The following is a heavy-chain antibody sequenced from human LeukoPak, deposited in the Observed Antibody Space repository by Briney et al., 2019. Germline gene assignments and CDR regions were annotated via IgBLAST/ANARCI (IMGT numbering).Heavy chain of an antibody. V-gene: IGHV1-69*13. CDR1: GGTFISYA. J-gene: IGHJ4*02. CDR2: IIPIFGTA. CDR3: ASVAIAARSFDY. Sequence: SVKVSCKASGGTFISYAISWVRQAPGQGLEWMGGIIPIFGTANYAQKFQGRVTITEDESTSTAYMELSSLRSEDTAVYYCASVAIAARSFDYWGQGTLVTVSS. D-gene: IGHD6-6*01.